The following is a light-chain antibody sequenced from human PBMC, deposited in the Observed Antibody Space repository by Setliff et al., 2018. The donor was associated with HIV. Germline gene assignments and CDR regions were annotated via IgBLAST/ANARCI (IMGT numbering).Light chain of an antibody. Sequence: NFMLTQPHSVSESPGKTVTISCTRSSGSIASNYVQWYQPRPGSSPTTVIYEDNQRPSGVPDRFSGSIDSSSNSASLPISGLKTEDEAHYYCESYDSSNQGVFGGGTKVTVL. CDR2: EDN. V-gene: IGLV6-57*01. CDR3: ESYDSSNQGV. CDR1: SGSIASNY. J-gene: IGLJ3*02.